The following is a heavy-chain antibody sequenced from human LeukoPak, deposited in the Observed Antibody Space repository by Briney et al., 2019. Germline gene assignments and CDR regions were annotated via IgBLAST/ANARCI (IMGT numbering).Heavy chain of an antibody. J-gene: IGHJ3*02. CDR1: GGSISSSY. Sequence: SETLSLTCTVSGGSISSSYWSWIRQPPGKGLEWIGYIYYTGSTNYNSSLKSRVTISVDTSKNQFSLKLSSVTAADTAVYYCARSFRGRDAFDIWGQGTMVTVSS. CDR3: ARSFRGRDAFDI. D-gene: IGHD3-16*02. CDR2: IYYTGST. V-gene: IGHV4-59*08.